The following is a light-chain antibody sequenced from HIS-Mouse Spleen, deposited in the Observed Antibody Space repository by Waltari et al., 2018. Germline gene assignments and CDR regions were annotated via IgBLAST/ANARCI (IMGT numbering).Light chain of an antibody. J-gene: IGLJ1*01. V-gene: IGLV2-14*03. CDR1: SSDVGGYNY. CDR2: DVS. CDR3: SSYTSSSILYV. Sequence: QSALTQPASVSGSPGQSITISCTGTSSDVGGYNYVPWYHQHPGKAPKPMIYDVSNRPSGVSNRFSGSKSGNTASLTISGLQAEDEADYYCSSYTSSSILYVFGTGTKVTVL.